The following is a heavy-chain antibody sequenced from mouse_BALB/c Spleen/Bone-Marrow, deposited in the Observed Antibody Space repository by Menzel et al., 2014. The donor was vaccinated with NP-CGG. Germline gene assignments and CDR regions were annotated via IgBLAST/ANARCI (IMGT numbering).Heavy chain of an antibody. Sequence: VQLQQSGAELVKPGASVKLSCTASGFNIKDTYMHWVKQRPEQGLEWIGRIDPANGNTKYDPKFQGKATITADTSSNTAYLQLSSLTSGDTAVYYCARWEYYAMDHWGQGTSVTVSS. J-gene: IGHJ4*01. D-gene: IGHD4-1*01. CDR3: ARWEYYAMDH. CDR1: GFNIKDTY. CDR2: IDPANGNT. V-gene: IGHV14-3*02.